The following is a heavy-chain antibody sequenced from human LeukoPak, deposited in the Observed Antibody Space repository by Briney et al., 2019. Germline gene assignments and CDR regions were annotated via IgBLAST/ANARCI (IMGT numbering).Heavy chain of an antibody. Sequence: PGRSLRLSCAASGFTFDDYAMHWVRQAPGKGLEWVSGISWNSGSIGYADSVKGRFTISRDNAKNSLYLQMNSLRAEDTALYYRAKDRRPYYYYGMDVWGQGTTVTVSS. V-gene: IGHV3-9*01. CDR2: ISWNSGSI. J-gene: IGHJ6*02. CDR3: AKDRRPYYYYGMDV. CDR1: GFTFDDYA.